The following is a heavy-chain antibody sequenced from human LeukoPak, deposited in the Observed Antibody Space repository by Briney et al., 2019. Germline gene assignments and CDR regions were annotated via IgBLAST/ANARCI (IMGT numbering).Heavy chain of an antibody. Sequence: PSETLSLTCTVSGGSISSYYWGWIRQPPGKGLEWIGSIYYSGSTYYNPSLKSRVTIPVDTSKNQFSLKLSSVTAADTAVYYCARHQRNWPFDYWGQGTLVTVSS. CDR2: IYYSGST. CDR3: ARHQRNWPFDY. J-gene: IGHJ4*02. V-gene: IGHV4-39*01. D-gene: IGHD1-1*01. CDR1: GGSISSYY.